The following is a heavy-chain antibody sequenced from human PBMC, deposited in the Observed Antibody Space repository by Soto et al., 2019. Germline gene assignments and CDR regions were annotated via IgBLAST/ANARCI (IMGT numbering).Heavy chain of an antibody. Sequence: GASVKVSCKASGYTFTSHAMHWVRQAPGQRLEWMGWINSANGNTKYSQKFQGRATITRDTSASTAYMELSSLRSEDTAVYYCARLGDILAGYYKPTSIHHWGQGTLVTVSS. V-gene: IGHV1-3*01. CDR1: GYTFTSHA. CDR3: ARLGDILAGYYKPTSIHH. CDR2: INSANGNT. J-gene: IGHJ5*02. D-gene: IGHD3-9*01.